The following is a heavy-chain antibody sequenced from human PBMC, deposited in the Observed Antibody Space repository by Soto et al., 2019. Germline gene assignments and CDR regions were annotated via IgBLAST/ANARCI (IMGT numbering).Heavy chain of an antibody. J-gene: IGHJ5*02. V-gene: IGHV3-74*01. CDR3: XXXXXXXXX. Sequence: EVQLVESGGGLVQPGGSLRLSCAASGFTFSSYWMHWVRQAPGKGLVWVSRINSDGSSTSYADSVKGRFTISRDNXXXXXXXXXXXXXXEXXXXXXXXXXXXXXXXWGQGTLVTVSS. CDR1: GFTFSSYW. CDR2: INSDGSST.